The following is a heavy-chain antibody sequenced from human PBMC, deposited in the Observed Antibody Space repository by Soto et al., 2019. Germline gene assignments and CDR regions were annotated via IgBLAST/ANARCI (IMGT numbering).Heavy chain of an antibody. D-gene: IGHD6-13*01. V-gene: IGHV3-23*01. J-gene: IGHJ6*03. Sequence: GGSLRLSCAASGFTFSSYAMSWVRQAPGKGLEWVSAISGSGGSTYYADSVKGRFTISRDNSKNTRYLQMNILRAEDMAVYYCAKGWDRSSYSSSWYKQSDEGSTYYYYMDVWGKGTTVTVSS. CDR1: GFTFSSYA. CDR3: AKGWDRSSYSSSWYKQSDEGSTYYYYMDV. CDR2: ISGSGGST.